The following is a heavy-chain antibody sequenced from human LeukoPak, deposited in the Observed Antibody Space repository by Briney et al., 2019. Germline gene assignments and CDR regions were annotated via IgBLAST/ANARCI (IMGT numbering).Heavy chain of an antibody. CDR2: INRSSDTI. J-gene: IGHJ4*02. V-gene: IGHV3-48*01. Sequence: GGSLRLSCTASGLSFSIYSMSWVRQAPGKGLEWLSYINRSSDTIYYADSVKGRFTISRDNAKNSLFLQLNSLRAEDTAVYYCARVDHGGNSDYWGQGTLVTVSS. CDR3: ARVDHGGNSDY. CDR1: GLSFSIYS. D-gene: IGHD4-23*01.